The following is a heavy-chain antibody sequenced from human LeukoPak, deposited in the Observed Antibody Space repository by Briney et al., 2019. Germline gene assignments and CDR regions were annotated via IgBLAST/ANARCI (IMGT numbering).Heavy chain of an antibody. D-gene: IGHD6-13*01. CDR1: GFTFSSYG. CDR2: ILYDGSNK. V-gene: IGHV3-30*03. Sequence: GGTLRLSCAASGFTFSSYGMSWVRQAPGKGLEWVAVILYDGSNKYYADSVKGRFTISRDNSKNTLYLQMNSLRAEDTAVYYCARGSKYTSSWSRNKWFDPWGQGTLVTVSS. CDR3: ARGSKYTSSWSRNKWFDP. J-gene: IGHJ5*02.